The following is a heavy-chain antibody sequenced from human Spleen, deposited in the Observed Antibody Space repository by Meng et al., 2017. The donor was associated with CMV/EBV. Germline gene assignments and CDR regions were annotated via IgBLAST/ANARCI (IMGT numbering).Heavy chain of an antibody. CDR3: ARSMAITMIVVVIQQGTHDAFDI. Sequence: ASVKVSCKAAGYTFTAYHIHWVRQAPGQGFEWMGWINPNSGDTNYAQKFQGRVTMTRDTSISTAYMELSRLRSDDTAVYYCARSMAITMIVVVIQQGTHDAFDIWGQGTMVTVSS. D-gene: IGHD3-22*01. V-gene: IGHV1-2*02. CDR1: GYTFTAYH. CDR2: INPNSGDT. J-gene: IGHJ3*02.